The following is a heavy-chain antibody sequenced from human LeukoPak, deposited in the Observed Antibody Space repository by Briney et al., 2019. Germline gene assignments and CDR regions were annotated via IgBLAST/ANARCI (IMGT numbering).Heavy chain of an antibody. CDR1: GYTFTGYY. J-gene: IGHJ4*02. Sequence: ALVKVSCKASGYTFTGYYMHWVRQAPGQGLEWMGWINPNSGGTNYAQKFQGRVTMTRDTSISTAYMELSRLRSDDTAVYYCAREVYCGGDCYSPGIDYWGQGILVTVSS. D-gene: IGHD2-21*02. CDR3: AREVYCGGDCYSPGIDY. CDR2: INPNSGGT. V-gene: IGHV1-2*02.